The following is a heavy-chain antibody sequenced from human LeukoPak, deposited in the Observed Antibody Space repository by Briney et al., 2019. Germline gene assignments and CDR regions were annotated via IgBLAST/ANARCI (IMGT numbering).Heavy chain of an antibody. CDR1: GGTFSSYA. CDR3: ASIMEPYYFDY. CDR2: IIPIFGTA. V-gene: IGHV1-69*13. Sequence: ASVKVSCKASGGTFSSYAISWVRQAPGQGLEWMGGIIPIFGTANYAQKFQGRVTITADESTSTAYMELSSLRSEDTAVYCCASIMEPYYFDYWGQGTLVTVSS. J-gene: IGHJ4*02. D-gene: IGHD3-16*01.